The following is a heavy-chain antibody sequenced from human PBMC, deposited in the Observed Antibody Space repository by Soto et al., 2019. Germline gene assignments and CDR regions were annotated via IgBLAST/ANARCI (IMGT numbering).Heavy chain of an antibody. D-gene: IGHD4-17*01. CDR3: ARAPLYGDALDY. J-gene: IGHJ4*02. Sequence: GGSLRLSCAASGFTFSSCAMHWVRQAPGKGLEWVAVISYDGSNKYYADSVKGRFTISRDNSKNTLYLQMNSLRAEDTAVYYCARAPLYGDALDYWGQGTLVTSPQ. V-gene: IGHV3-30-3*01. CDR2: ISYDGSNK. CDR1: GFTFSSCA.